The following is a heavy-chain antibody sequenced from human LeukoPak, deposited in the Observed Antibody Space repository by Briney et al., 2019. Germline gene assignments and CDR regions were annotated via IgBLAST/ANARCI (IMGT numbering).Heavy chain of an antibody. CDR3: ARDSGTTGEVKFDP. CDR1: GGSISSYY. V-gene: IGHV4-4*07. D-gene: IGHD3-10*01. Sequence: SETLSLTCTVSGGSISSYYWSWIRQPAGKVLEWIGRIYTSGSTNYNPSLKSRVTMSVDTSKNQFSLKLSSVTAADTAVYYCARDSGTTGEVKFDPWGQGTLVTVSS. CDR2: IYTSGST. J-gene: IGHJ5*02.